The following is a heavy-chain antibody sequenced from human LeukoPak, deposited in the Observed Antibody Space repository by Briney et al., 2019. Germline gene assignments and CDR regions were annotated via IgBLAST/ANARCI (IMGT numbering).Heavy chain of an antibody. CDR3: ARAPRGHRQGRAFDI. CDR1: GGSFSGYY. J-gene: IGHJ3*02. Sequence: SETLSLTCAVYGGSFSGYYWSWIRQPPGKGLEWIGEINHSGSTNYNPSLKSRVTISVDTSKNQFSLKLSSVTAADTAVYYRARAPRGHRQGRAFDIWGQGTMVTVSS. V-gene: IGHV4-34*01. D-gene: IGHD3-10*01. CDR2: INHSGST.